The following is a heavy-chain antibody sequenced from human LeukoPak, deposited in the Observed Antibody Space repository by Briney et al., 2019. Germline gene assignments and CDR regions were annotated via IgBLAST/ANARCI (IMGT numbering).Heavy chain of an antibody. D-gene: IGHD6-19*01. CDR3: ASAVAGTGVFDY. V-gene: IGHV3-21*01. CDR1: GFTFSSYS. Sequence: PGGSLRLPCAASGFTFSSYSMNWVRQAPGKGLEWVSSISSSSSYIYYADSVKGRFTISRDNAKNSLYLQMNSLRAEDTAVYYCASAVAGTGVFDYWGQGTLVTVSS. CDR2: ISSSSSYI. J-gene: IGHJ4*02.